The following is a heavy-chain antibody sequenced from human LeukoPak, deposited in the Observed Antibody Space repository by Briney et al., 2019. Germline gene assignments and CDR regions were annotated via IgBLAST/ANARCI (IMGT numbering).Heavy chain of an antibody. D-gene: IGHD4-17*01. CDR2: LWYDGSSK. V-gene: IGHV3-33*06. Sequence: GGSLRLSCAASGFIFSNYAMHWVRQAPGKGLEWVAVLWYDGSSKLYADSVKGRFTISRDNSKNTLFLQMNSLRAEDTAVYYCAKDLDWGYRYGDYPAGSDSWGQGTLVTVSS. CDR3: AKDLDWGYRYGDYPAGSDS. J-gene: IGHJ4*02. CDR1: GFIFSNYA.